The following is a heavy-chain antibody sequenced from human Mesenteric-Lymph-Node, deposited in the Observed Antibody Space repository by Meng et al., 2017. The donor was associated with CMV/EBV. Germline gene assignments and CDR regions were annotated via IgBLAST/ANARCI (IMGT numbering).Heavy chain of an antibody. CDR1: GYIFTGYY. CDR2: INPNSGDT. V-gene: IGHV1-2*02. Sequence: SCKASGYIFTGYYMQWVRQAPGQGLEWIGWINPNSGDTNYAQKFQGRVTMARDTSISTAYMDLSRLRYDDTAIYYCCIATPSTWFDYWGQGTLVTVSS. CDR3: CIATPSTWFDY. J-gene: IGHJ4*02. D-gene: IGHD6-13*01.